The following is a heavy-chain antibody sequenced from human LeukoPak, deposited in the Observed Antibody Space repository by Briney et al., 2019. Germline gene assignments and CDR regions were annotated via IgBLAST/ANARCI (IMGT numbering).Heavy chain of an antibody. CDR2: LYRSGST. D-gene: IGHD6-13*01. CDR1: GGSISSYY. V-gene: IGHV4-4*07. J-gene: IGHJ4*02. CDR3: ARYGYSSSAFDY. Sequence: KPSETLSLTCTVSGGSISSYYWSWIRQPAGKGLEWIGRLYRSGSTNYNPSLKSRVSMSVDTSKNQFSLKLSSVTVADTAVYFCARYGYSSSAFDYWGQGTLVTVSS.